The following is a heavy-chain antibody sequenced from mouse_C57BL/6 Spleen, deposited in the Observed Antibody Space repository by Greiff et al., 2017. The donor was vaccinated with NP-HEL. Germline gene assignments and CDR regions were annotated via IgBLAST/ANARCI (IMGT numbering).Heavy chain of an antibody. CDR2: IYPYNGVS. CDR1: GYSFTGYY. CDR3: AREGITTVEGYFDV. D-gene: IGHD1-1*01. J-gene: IGHJ1*03. Sequence: VQLKQSGPELVKPGASVKISCKASGYSFTGYYMHWVKQSHGNILDWIGYIYPYNGVSSYNQKFKGKATLTVDKSSSTAYMELRSLTSEDSAVYYCAREGITTVEGYFDVWGTGTTVTVSS. V-gene: IGHV1-31*01.